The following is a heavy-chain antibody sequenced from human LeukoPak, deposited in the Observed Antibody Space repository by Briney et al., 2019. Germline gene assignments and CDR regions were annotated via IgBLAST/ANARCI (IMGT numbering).Heavy chain of an antibody. D-gene: IGHD1-26*01. CDR1: GFTFSSYW. V-gene: IGHV3-74*01. J-gene: IGHJ3*02. CDR2: INSDGSRI. Sequence: GGSLRLSCAASGFTFSSYWMHWVRRAPGKGLVWVSRINSDGSRINYADPVKGRFTISRDNAKNTLYLQMNSLKAEDTAVYYCARDGGSYYGDAFDIWGQGTMVTVSS. CDR3: ARDGGSYYGDAFDI.